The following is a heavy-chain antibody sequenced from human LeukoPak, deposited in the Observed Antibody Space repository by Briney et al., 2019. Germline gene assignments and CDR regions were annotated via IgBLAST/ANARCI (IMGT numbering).Heavy chain of an antibody. J-gene: IGHJ4*02. CDR2: ISSSGSTK. CDR1: GFTFSTYS. CDR3: GGSGSHEDY. Sequence: PGGSLRLSCAASGFTFSTYSMNWVRQAPGKGLEWVSFISSSGSTKYYIDSVKGRFTISRDNAKNSLYLQMNSLRAEDTAVYYCGGSGSHEDYWGQGTLVIVSS. V-gene: IGHV3-48*01. D-gene: IGHD1-26*01.